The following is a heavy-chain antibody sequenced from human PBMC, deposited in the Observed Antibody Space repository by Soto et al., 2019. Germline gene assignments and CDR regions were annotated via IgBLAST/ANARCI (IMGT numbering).Heavy chain of an antibody. CDR3: ARDTYYYDSSGPPVDAFDI. CDR2: IYYSGST. D-gene: IGHD3-22*01. J-gene: IGHJ3*02. Sequence: PSETLSLTCTVSGGSISSGDYYWSWIRRPPGKGLEWIGSIYYSGSTNYNPSLKSRVIISVDTSKNQFSLRLSSVTAADTAVYYCARDTYYYDSSGPPVDAFDIWGQGTMVTVSS. V-gene: IGHV4-39*07. CDR1: GGSISSGDYY.